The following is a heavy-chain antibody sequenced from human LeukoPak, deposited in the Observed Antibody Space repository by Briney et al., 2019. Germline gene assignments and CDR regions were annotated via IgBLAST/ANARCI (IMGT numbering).Heavy chain of an antibody. CDR1: GYTFTGYY. V-gene: IGHV1-18*04. J-gene: IGHJ4*02. Sequence: ASVKVSCKASGYTFTGYYMHWVRQAPGQGLEWMGWISAYNGNTNYAQKLQGRVTMTTDTSTSTAYMELRSLRSDDTAVYYCARVSYSAFDYWGQGTLVTVSS. CDR3: ARVSYSAFDY. CDR2: ISAYNGNT. D-gene: IGHD6-13*01.